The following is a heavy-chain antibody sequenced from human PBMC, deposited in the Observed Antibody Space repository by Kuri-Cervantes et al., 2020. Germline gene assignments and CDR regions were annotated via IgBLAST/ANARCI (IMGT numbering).Heavy chain of an antibody. V-gene: IGHV3-33*01. Sequence: LSLTCAASGFTFSSYGMHWVRQAPGKGLEWVAVIWYDGSNKYYADSVKGRFTISRDNSKNTLYPQMNSLRAEDTAVYYCASLVGNWGSYGYWGQGTLVTVSS. CDR1: GFTFSSYG. J-gene: IGHJ4*02. D-gene: IGHD7-27*01. CDR3: ASLVGNWGSYGY. CDR2: IWYDGSNK.